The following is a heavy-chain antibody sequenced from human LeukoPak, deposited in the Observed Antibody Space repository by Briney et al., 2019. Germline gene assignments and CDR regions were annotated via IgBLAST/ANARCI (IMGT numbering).Heavy chain of an antibody. CDR2: IYYSGST. D-gene: IGHD2/OR15-2a*01. Sequence: SETLSLTCTVSGGSISSYYWSWIRQPPGKGLEWIGYIYYSGSTNYNPSLKSRVTISVDTSKNHFSLKVSSVNAADTAVYYCDREEGHEYDYWGQGTLVTVSS. CDR1: GGSISSYY. V-gene: IGHV4-59*12. CDR3: DREEGHEYDY. J-gene: IGHJ4*02.